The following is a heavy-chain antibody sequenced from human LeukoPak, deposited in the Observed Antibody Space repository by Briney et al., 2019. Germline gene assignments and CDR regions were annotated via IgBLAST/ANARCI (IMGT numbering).Heavy chain of an antibody. J-gene: IGHJ6*03. D-gene: IGHD2-2*01. Sequence: SETLSLTCTVSGVSINTYSWSWVRQPPGKGLEWIGYMSYTGSTSYNPSLRSRVTISVDTSKNQFSLKLSSVTAADTAVYYCARIQRYCSSTSCYPTLGGYYCYYMDVWGKGTTVTVSS. CDR3: ARIQRYCSSTSCYPTLGGYYCYYMDV. CDR2: MSYTGST. V-gene: IGHV4-59*01. CDR1: GVSINTYS.